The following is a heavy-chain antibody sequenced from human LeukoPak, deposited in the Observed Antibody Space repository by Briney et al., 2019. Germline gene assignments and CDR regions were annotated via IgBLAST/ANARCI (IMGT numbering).Heavy chain of an antibody. CDR3: ARPKRSASRRDAFDI. D-gene: IGHD1-26*01. Sequence: GESLKISCKGSGYSFTSYWIGWVRQMPGQGLEWMGIIYPGDSDTRYSPSFQGQVTISADKSISTAYLQWSSLKASDTAMYYCARPKRSASRRDAFDIWGQGTMVTVSS. J-gene: IGHJ3*02. CDR2: IYPGDSDT. V-gene: IGHV5-51*01. CDR1: GYSFTSYW.